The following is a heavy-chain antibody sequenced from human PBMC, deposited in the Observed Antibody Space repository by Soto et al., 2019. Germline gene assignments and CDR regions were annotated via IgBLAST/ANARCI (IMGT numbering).Heavy chain of an antibody. CDR1: GGSISSYY. V-gene: IGHV4-4*07. D-gene: IGHD3-22*01. CDR3: ARDAYYYDSSGYYPGNAFDI. J-gene: IGHJ3*02. CDR2: IYTSGST. Sequence: SETLSLTXTVSGGSISSYYWSWIRQPAGKGLEWIGRIYTSGSTNYNPSLKSRVTMSVDTSKNQFSLKLSSVTAADTAVYYCARDAYYYDSSGYYPGNAFDIWGQGTMVTVSS.